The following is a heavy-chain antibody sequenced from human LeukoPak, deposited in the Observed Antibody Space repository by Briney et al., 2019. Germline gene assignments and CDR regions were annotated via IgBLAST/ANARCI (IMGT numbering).Heavy chain of an antibody. CDR3: ARGHSTGYYSNWFDP. CDR2: ISGSGGST. Sequence: PGGSLRLSCAASGFTFSNAWMRWVRQAPGKGLEWVSAISGSGGSTYYADSVKGRFTISRDNSKNTLYLQMNSLRAEDTAVYYCARGHSTGYYSNWFDPWGQGTLVTVSS. D-gene: IGHD3-22*01. V-gene: IGHV3-23*01. J-gene: IGHJ5*02. CDR1: GFTFSNAW.